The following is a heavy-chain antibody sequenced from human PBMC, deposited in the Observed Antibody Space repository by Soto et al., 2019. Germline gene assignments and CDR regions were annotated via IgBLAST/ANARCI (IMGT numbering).Heavy chain of an antibody. CDR2: IWYDGSIK. CDR1: GFTFSSYG. J-gene: IGHJ4*02. Sequence: QVQLVESGGGVVQPGRSLRLSCAASGFTFSSYGMHWVRQAPGKGLEWVAVIWYDGSIKYYADSVKGRFTISRDNSKNALYLQMNSLRAEDTAVYYCARGSDGAVAGSDYLGQGTLVTVSS. V-gene: IGHV3-33*01. CDR3: ARGSDGAVAGSDY. D-gene: IGHD6-19*01.